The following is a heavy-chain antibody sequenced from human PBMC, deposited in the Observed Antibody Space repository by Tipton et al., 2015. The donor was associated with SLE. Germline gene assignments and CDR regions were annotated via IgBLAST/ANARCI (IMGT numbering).Heavy chain of an antibody. CDR2: IYYSGST. CDR1: GGSISSSSYY. D-gene: IGHD6-19*01. Sequence: LRLSCTVSGGSISSSSYYWGWIRQPPGKGLEWIGTIYYSGSTYYNPSLKSRVTISVDTSKNQFSLKLSSVTAADTAVYYCARVGRAVAGTDYYGMDVWGQGTLVTVSS. V-gene: IGHV4-39*01. J-gene: IGHJ6*02. CDR3: ARVGRAVAGTDYYGMDV.